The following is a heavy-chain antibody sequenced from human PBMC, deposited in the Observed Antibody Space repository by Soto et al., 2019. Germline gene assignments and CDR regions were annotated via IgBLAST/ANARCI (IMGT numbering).Heavy chain of an antibody. CDR2: ISYDGSNK. CDR3: AKTGERYCSGGSCYSGATYYFDY. J-gene: IGHJ4*02. CDR1: GFTFSSYG. D-gene: IGHD2-15*01. Sequence: QVQLVESGGGVVQPGRSLRLSCAASGFTFSSYGMHWVRQAPGKGLEWVAVISYDGSNKYYADSVKGRFTISRDNSKNTLYLQMNSLRAEDTAVYYCAKTGERYCSGGSCYSGATYYFDYWGQGTLVTVSS. V-gene: IGHV3-30*18.